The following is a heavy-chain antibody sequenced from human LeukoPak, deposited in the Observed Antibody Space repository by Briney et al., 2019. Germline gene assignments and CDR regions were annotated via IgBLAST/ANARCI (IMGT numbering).Heavy chain of an antibody. D-gene: IGHD4-17*01. V-gene: IGHV3-74*01. Sequence: PGGALRLSCAASGFTFSTYWMHWGRQAPGKGVVWLSRISSDGRSTNYAESVKGGFTISRDNAKNTLYLQMNSLRAEDTAVYYCARDYGEGGYYFDYWGQGTLVTVSS. CDR2: ISSDGRST. CDR1: GFTFSTYW. CDR3: ARDYGEGGYYFDY. J-gene: IGHJ4*02.